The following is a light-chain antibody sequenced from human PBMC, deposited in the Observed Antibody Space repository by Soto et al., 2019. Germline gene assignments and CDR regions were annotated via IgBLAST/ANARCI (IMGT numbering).Light chain of an antibody. Sequence: EILLTQSPATLSLSPGDIATNSCRAIQSVFINDLAWYQQKPGQTSGLLISDASSRATGVADRFSGSGSGTEFTLTIPRLEAEAFAVYYCQQFAPPFYHLGQGTKLDIK. CDR2: DAS. J-gene: IGKJ2*01. V-gene: IGKV3-20*01. CDR3: QQFAPPFYH. CDR1: QSVFIND.